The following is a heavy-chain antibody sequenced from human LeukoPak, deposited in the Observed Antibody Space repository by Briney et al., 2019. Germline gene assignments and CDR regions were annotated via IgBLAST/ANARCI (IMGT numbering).Heavy chain of an antibody. D-gene: IGHD2-2*01. J-gene: IGHJ6*02. Sequence: GGSLRLSCTASGFTFGDYAMSWFRQAPGKGLEWVGFIRSKAYGGTTEYAASVKGRFTISRDDSKSIAYLQMNSLKTEDTAVYYCTRVEVPAAVRPYYYYGMDVWGQGTTVTVSS. CDR2: IRSKAYGGTT. V-gene: IGHV3-49*03. CDR1: GFTFGDYA. CDR3: TRVEVPAAVRPYYYYGMDV.